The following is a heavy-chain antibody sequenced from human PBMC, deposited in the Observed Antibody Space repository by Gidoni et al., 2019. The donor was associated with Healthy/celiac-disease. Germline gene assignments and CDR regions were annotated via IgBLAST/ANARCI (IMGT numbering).Heavy chain of an antibody. CDR3: ASRAGIAVAGTPDY. J-gene: IGHJ4*02. D-gene: IGHD6-19*01. Sequence: EVQLVESGGGLVKPGGSLRLSCAASGFTFSIYSMNWVRQAPGKGLEWVSSISSSSSYIYYADSVKGRFTISRDNAKNSLYLQMNSLRAEDTAVYYCASRAGIAVAGTPDYWGQGTLVTVSS. CDR1: GFTFSIYS. V-gene: IGHV3-21*01. CDR2: ISSSSSYI.